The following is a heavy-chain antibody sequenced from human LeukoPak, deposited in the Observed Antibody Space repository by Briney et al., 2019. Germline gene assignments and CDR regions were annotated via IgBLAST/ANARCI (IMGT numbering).Heavy chain of an antibody. V-gene: IGHV3-21*01. CDR2: ISSSSSYI. D-gene: IGHD6-19*01. J-gene: IGHJ4*02. CDR3: ASVGGWPIYY. Sequence: PGGSLRLSCAASGFTFSSYSMNWVRQAPGKGLEWVSSISSSSSYIYYADSVKGQFTISRDNAKNSLYLQMNSLRAEDTAVYYCASVGGWPIYYWGQGTLVTVSS. CDR1: GFTFSSYS.